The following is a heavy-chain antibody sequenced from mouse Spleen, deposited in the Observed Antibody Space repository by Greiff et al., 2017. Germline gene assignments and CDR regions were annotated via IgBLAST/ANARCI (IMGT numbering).Heavy chain of an antibody. D-gene: IGHD3-3*01. V-gene: IGHV1-5*01. J-gene: IGHJ2*01. CDR1: GYTFTSYW. CDR3: ARRPRDHYFDY. CDR2: IYPGNSDT. Sequence: EVQLQQSGTVLARPGASVKMSCKASGYTFTSYWMHWVKQRPGQGLEWIGAIYPGNSDTSYNQKFKGKATLTADKSSSTAYMQLSSLTSEDSAVYFCARRPRDHYFDYWGQGTTLTVSS.